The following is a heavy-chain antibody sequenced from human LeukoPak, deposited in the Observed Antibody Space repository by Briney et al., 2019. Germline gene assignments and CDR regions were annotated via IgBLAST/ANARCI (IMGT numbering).Heavy chain of an antibody. CDR1: GSIFTSYW. CDR3: ARPHDYGDYIDY. Sequence: GASLQISCEGSGSIFTSYWSGWVRQLPGKGLEWMGIIYPGDSDTRYSPSFQGQITISADKSISTAYLQWSSLKASDTAMYYCARPHDYGDYIDYWGQGTLVSVSS. D-gene: IGHD4-17*01. J-gene: IGHJ4*02. CDR2: IYPGDSDT. V-gene: IGHV5-51*01.